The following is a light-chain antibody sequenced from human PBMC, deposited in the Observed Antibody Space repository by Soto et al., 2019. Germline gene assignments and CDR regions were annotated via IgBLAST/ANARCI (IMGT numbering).Light chain of an antibody. CDR2: EAS. CDR3: CSYAGDNRGV. J-gene: IGLJ2*01. Sequence: QSALTQPASVSGSPGQSITISCTGTINNVGRYNLVSWYQQHPGKAPKLMIYEASKRPSGVSNRFSGSKSGNTASLTISGLQAEDEADYYCCSYAGDNRGVFGGGTKVTVL. CDR1: INNVGRYNL. V-gene: IGLV2-23*01.